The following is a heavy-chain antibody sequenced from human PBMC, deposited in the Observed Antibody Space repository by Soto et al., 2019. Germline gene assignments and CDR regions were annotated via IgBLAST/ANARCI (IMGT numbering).Heavy chain of an antibody. D-gene: IGHD6-13*01. Sequence: XETLSLTCTVSGGSISSYYWSWIRQPPGKGLEWIGYIYYSGSTNYNPSLKSRVTISVDTSKNQFSLKLSSVTAADTAVYYCARDSSSSWYGPTGYYGMDVWGQGTTVTVSS. CDR3: ARDSSSSWYGPTGYYGMDV. CDR1: GGSISSYY. CDR2: IYYSGST. J-gene: IGHJ6*02. V-gene: IGHV4-59*01.